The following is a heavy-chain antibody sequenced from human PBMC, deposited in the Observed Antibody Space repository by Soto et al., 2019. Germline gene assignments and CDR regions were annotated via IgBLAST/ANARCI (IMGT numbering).Heavy chain of an antibody. CDR2: VSASSGKT. CDR3: SKDEPKWLHGPFDY. J-gene: IGHJ4*02. V-gene: IGHV1-18*01. D-gene: IGHD5-12*01. CDR1: GYTFSNYA. Sequence: QVQLVQSGAEVKKPGASVKVSCQASGYTFSNYAISWLRQDPGQGPEYMGWVSASSGKTNYTQKFRDRVTMTTDTATSTAYMELRSLPSDDTAVSYCSKDEPKWLHGPFDYRGQGTLVTVSS.